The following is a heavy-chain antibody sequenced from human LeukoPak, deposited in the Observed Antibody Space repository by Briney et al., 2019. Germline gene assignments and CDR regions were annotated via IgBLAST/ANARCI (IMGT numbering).Heavy chain of an antibody. D-gene: IGHD3-10*01. CDR3: ARGLMVRGATYFDY. Sequence: SETLSLTCAVYGGSFSGYYWSWIRQPPGKGLEWIGEINHSGSTNYNPSLKSRVTISVDTSKNQLSLKLSSVTAADTAVYYCARGLMVRGATYFDYWGQGTLVTVSS. CDR1: GGSFSGYY. J-gene: IGHJ4*02. CDR2: INHSGST. V-gene: IGHV4-34*01.